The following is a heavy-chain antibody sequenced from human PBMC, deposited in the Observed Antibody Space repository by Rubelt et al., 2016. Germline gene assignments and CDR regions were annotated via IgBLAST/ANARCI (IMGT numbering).Heavy chain of an antibody. CDR3: ARVAITMIVPYYFDY. V-gene: IGHV3-11*05. J-gene: IGHJ4*02. CDR2: ISGSTSYT. Sequence: REWVSYISGSTSYTNYADSVKGRFTISRDNAKNSLYLQMNSLRAEDTAVYYCARVAITMIVPYYFDYWGQGTLVTVSS. D-gene: IGHD3-22*01.